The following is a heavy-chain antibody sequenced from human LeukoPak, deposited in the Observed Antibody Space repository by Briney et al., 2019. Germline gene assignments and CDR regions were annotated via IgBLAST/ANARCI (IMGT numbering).Heavy chain of an antibody. J-gene: IGHJ5*02. CDR2: IKSDGSMT. V-gene: IGHV3-74*01. D-gene: IGHD2-15*01. CDR1: GFTLSGYW. CDR3: ASQVVGAAFDP. Sequence: PGGSLRLSCVASGFTLSGYWMHWVRQPPEKGLVWVSRIKSDGSMTNYADSVKGRFTISRDNAKNTLYLQMNSLRAENTAVYYCASQVVGAAFDPWGQGTLVTVSS.